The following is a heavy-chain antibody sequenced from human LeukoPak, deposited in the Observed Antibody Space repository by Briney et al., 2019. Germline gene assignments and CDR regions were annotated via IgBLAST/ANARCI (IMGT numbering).Heavy chain of an antibody. J-gene: IGHJ3*02. CDR1: GASISGYY. CDR3: AREYSSSSGRRAFDI. V-gene: IGHV4-59*08. D-gene: IGHD6-6*01. CDR2: IYYSGST. Sequence: SETLSLTCTVSGASISGYYWSWIRQPPGKGLEWIGYIYYSGSTNYNPSLKSRLTISIDTSENQFSLKLSSVTATDTAVYYCAREYSSSSGRRAFDIWGQGTMVTVSS.